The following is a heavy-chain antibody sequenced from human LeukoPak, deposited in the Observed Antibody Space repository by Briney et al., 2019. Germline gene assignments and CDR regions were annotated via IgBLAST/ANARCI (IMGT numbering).Heavy chain of an antibody. CDR2: INHSGST. Sequence: PSETLSLTCAVYGGSFSGYYWSWIRQPPGKGLEWIGEINHSGSTNYNPSLKSRVTISVDTSKNQFSLKLSSVTAADTAVYYCARHGNVRSIAARGRVAFDIWGQGTMVTVSS. D-gene: IGHD6-6*01. CDR1: GGSFSGYY. CDR3: ARHGNVRSIAARGRVAFDI. J-gene: IGHJ3*02. V-gene: IGHV4-34*01.